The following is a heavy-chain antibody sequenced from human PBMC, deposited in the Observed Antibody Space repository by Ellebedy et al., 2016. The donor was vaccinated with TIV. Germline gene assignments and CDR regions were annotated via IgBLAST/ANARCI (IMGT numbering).Heavy chain of an antibody. CDR3: AKGLHTAMVLAFDY. CDR1: GFTFSSYA. V-gene: IGHV3-23*01. Sequence: GESLKISXAASGFTFSSYAMSWVRQAPGKGLEWVSAISGSGGSTYYADSVKGRFTISRDNSKNMLYLQMNSLRAEDTAVYYCAKGLHTAMVLAFDYWGQGTLVTVSS. CDR2: ISGSGGST. D-gene: IGHD5-18*01. J-gene: IGHJ4*02.